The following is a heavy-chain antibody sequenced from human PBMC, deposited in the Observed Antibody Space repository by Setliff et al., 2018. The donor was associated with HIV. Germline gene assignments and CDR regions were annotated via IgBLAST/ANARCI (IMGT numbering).Heavy chain of an antibody. V-gene: IGHV1-69*10. CDR3: ARLGSGWSDSYYYAMDV. CDR1: GGTFSSYA. CDR2: INAGIGNT. J-gene: IGHJ6*02. Sequence: SVKVSCKASGGTFSSYAISWVRQAPGQGLEWMGWINAGIGNTKYSQKFQGRVTITADKSTSTAYMELRSLRSDDTAAYFCARLGSGWSDSYYYAMDVWGQGTTVTVSS. D-gene: IGHD6-19*01.